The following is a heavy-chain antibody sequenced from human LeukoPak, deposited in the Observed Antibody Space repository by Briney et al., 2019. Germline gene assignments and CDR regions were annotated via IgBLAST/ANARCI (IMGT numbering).Heavy chain of an antibody. V-gene: IGHV3-15*01. D-gene: IGHD2-15*01. CDR2: IKSKTDGGTT. CDR1: GFTFSNAW. CDR3: ARDYDFYCSGGSCYSPRLSDY. J-gene: IGHJ4*02. Sequence: PGGALRLSCAASGFTFSNAWMSWVRQAPGKGLEWVGRIKSKTDGGTTDYAAPVKGRFTISRDNSKNTLYLQMNSLRAEDTAVYYCARDYDFYCSGGSCYSPRLSDYWGQGTLVTVSS.